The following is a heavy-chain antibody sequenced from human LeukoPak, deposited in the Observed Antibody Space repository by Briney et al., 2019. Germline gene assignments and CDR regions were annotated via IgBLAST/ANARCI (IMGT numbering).Heavy chain of an antibody. D-gene: IGHD3-22*01. V-gene: IGHV3-74*01. Sequence: GGSLRLSCAASGFTFSTYWMHWVRQAPGKGLVWVSRIKSEGSSTTYADSVKGRFTISRDNAKNTLYLQMNSLRAEDTAVYYCASMYYYDIIGYYYDYWGQGTLVTVSS. CDR2: IKSEGSST. J-gene: IGHJ4*02. CDR3: ASMYYYDIIGYYYDY. CDR1: GFTFSTYW.